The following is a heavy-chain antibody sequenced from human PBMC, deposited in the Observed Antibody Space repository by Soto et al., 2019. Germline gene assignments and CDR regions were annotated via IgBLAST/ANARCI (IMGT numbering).Heavy chain of an antibody. Sequence: SFKVYCKTAGCSVRSYTISCVRQVPGQGLEWMGRIIPILGIANYAQKFQGRVTITADKSTSTAYMELSSLRSEDTAVYYCARVNSGYDPYYDMDVWGQGTTVTVS. CDR3: ARVNSGYDPYYDMDV. J-gene: IGHJ6*02. V-gene: IGHV1-69*02. D-gene: IGHD5-12*01. CDR1: GCSVRSYT. CDR2: IIPILGIA.